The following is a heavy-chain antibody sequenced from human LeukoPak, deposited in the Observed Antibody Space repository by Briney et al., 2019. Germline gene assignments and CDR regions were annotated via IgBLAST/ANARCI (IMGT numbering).Heavy chain of an antibody. D-gene: IGHD3-22*01. CDR2: IYHSGST. CDR1: GGSVSNGSYY. J-gene: IGHJ4*02. V-gene: IGHV4-39*01. Sequence: SETLSLTCTVSGGSVSNGSYYWGWIRQPPGKGLEWIGSIYHSGSTYYNPSLKSRVTISVDTSKNQFSLKLSSVTAADTAVYYCARVLRYYDSSGYYWRYYFDYWGQGTLVTVSS. CDR3: ARVLRYYDSSGYYWRYYFDY.